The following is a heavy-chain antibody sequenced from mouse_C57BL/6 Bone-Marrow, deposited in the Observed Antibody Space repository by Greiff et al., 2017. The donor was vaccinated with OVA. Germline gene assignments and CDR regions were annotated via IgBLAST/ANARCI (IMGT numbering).Heavy chain of an antibody. D-gene: IGHD1-3*01. J-gene: IGHJ2*01. CDR3: ARDKGRETWDY. CDR1: GFTFSSYA. V-gene: IGHV5-4*01. CDR2: ISDGGSYT. Sequence: EVKLMESGGGLVKPGGSLKLSCAASGFTFSSYAMSWVRQTPEKRLEWVATISDGGSYTYYPDNVKGRFTISRDNAKNNLYLQMSHLKSEDTAMYYCARDKGRETWDYWGQGTTLTVSS.